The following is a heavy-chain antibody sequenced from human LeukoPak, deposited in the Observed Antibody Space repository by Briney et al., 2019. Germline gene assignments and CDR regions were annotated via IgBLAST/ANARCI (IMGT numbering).Heavy chain of an antibody. D-gene: IGHD2-21*01. Sequence: GGSLRLSCTASGFTFTSNWMSWVRQAPGKGLEWLANIRQDGGDKHYVDSMKGRFTISRDNAKNSVYLQMNSLRVEDTARYYCARYSGGPGDPGGFDSWGQGTLVTVSS. V-gene: IGHV3-7*01. CDR1: GFTFTSNW. J-gene: IGHJ4*02. CDR3: ARYSGGPGDPGGFDS. CDR2: IRQDGGDK.